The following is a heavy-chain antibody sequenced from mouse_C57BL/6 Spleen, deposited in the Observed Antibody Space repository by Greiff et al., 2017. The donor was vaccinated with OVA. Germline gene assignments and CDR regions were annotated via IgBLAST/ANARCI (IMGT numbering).Heavy chain of an antibody. J-gene: IGHJ4*01. Sequence: EVNVVESGGDLVKPGGSLKLSCAASGFTFSSYGMSWVRQTPDKRLEWVATISSGGSYTYYPDSVKGRFTISRGNAKNTLYLQMSSLKSEDTAMYYCARQDYDYDDAMDYWGQGTSVTVSS. D-gene: IGHD2-4*01. CDR2: ISSGGSYT. V-gene: IGHV5-6*01. CDR3: ARQDYDYDDAMDY. CDR1: GFTFSSYG.